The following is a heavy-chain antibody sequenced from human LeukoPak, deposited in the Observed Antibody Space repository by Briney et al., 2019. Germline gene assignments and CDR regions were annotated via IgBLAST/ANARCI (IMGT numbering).Heavy chain of an antibody. Sequence: SETLSLTCDVSGHSISSNYYWGWIRQSPEKGLEWIGSIYHRGSTYYSPSFESRVTISVDTSKNQSSLNLSSVTATDTAKYYCARHLFYYYYYMDVWGKGTTVTVSS. CDR2: IYHRGST. J-gene: IGHJ6*03. CDR1: GHSISSNYY. CDR3: ARHLFYYYYYMDV. V-gene: IGHV4-38-2*01.